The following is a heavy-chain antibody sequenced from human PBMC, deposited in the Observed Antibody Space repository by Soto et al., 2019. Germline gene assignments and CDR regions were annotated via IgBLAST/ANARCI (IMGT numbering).Heavy chain of an antibody. CDR1: GGTFSSYT. D-gene: IGHD4-17*01. CDR3: SISDAYGRGDY. CDR2: IIPMFATA. V-gene: IGHV1-69*01. Sequence: QVQLVQAGAEVRKPGSSVKVSCRASGGTFSSYTISWLRQAPGQGLEWMGGIIPMFATADYAQKFQGRLTITADESTSTAYMQLSSLRSEDTAVSYCSISDAYGRGDYWGQGTLVTVS. J-gene: IGHJ4*02.